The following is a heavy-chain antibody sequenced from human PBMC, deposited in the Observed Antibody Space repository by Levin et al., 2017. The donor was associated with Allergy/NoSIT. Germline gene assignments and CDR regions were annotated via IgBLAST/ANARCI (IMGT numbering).Heavy chain of an antibody. V-gene: IGHV3-23*01. Sequence: LSLTCAASGFTFSSYAMSWVRQAPGKGLEWVSAISGSGGSTYYADSVKGRFTISRDNSKNTLYLQMNSLRAEDTAVYYCAKGSSSWSGDAFDIWGQGTMVTVSS. CDR2: ISGSGGST. D-gene: IGHD6-13*01. CDR3: AKGSSSWSGDAFDI. CDR1: GFTFSSYA. J-gene: IGHJ3*02.